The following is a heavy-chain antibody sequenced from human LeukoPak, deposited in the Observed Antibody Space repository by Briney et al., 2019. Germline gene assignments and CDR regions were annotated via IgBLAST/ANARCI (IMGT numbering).Heavy chain of an antibody. CDR3: ARGILSQQLALTPFDY. Sequence: GASVKVSCKASGGIFSSYAISWVRQAPGQGLEWMGRIIPILGTANYAQKFQGRVTITADESTSTAYMELSSLRSEDTAVYYCARGILSQQLALTPFDYWGQGTLVTVSS. V-gene: IGHV1-69*11. J-gene: IGHJ4*02. CDR1: GGIFSSYA. CDR2: IIPILGTA. D-gene: IGHD6-13*01.